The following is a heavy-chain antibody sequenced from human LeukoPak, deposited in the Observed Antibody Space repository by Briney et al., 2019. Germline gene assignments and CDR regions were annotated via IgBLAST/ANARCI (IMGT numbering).Heavy chain of an antibody. D-gene: IGHD3-9*01. CDR1: GFTFSSYS. CDR3: ARAELRYFDWGFDP. V-gene: IGHV3-21*01. Sequence: GGSLRLSWAASGFTFSSYSMNWVRQAPGKGLEWVSSISSSSSYIYYAGSVKGRFTISRDNAKNSLYLQMNSLRAEDTAVYYCARAELRYFDWGFDPWGQGTLVTVAS. CDR2: ISSSSSYI. J-gene: IGHJ5*02.